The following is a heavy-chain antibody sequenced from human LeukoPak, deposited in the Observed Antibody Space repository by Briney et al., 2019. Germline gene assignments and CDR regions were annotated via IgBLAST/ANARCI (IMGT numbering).Heavy chain of an antibody. Sequence: GASVKVSCKASGYTFTSFGISWVRQAPGQGLEWMGWISAYNGNTNYAQKLQGRVTMTTDTSTSTAYMELRSLRSDDTAVYYCARDYNQVWNDVIPFDYWGQGTLVTVSS. CDR2: ISAYNGNT. J-gene: IGHJ4*02. CDR3: ARDYNQVWNDVIPFDY. CDR1: GYTFTSFG. D-gene: IGHD1-1*01. V-gene: IGHV1-18*01.